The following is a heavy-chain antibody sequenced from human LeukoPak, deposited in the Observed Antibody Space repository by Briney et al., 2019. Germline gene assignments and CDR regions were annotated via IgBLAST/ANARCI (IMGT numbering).Heavy chain of an antibody. CDR1: GFTFDDYA. CDR3: AKDMIESADILTGYYPSLRVFGMDV. D-gene: IGHD3-9*01. Sequence: SGGSLRLSCAASGFTFDDYAMHWVRQAPGKGLEWVSGISWNSGSIGYADSVKGRFTISRDNAKNSLYLQMNSLRAEDTALYYCAKDMIESADILTGYYPSLRVFGMDVWGQGTTVTVSS. CDR2: ISWNSGSI. V-gene: IGHV3-9*01. J-gene: IGHJ6*02.